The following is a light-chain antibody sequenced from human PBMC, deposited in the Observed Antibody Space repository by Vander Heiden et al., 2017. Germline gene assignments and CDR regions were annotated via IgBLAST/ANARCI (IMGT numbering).Light chain of an antibody. Sequence: QAGLTQPPSVSKGLRQTATLTCTGNSYTVGNEGAAWLQQHQGHPPKLLSYRNNDRPSGISGRFSASRSGNTASLTITGLQFEDEADYYCTAWDSSLSAWVFGGGTKLTVL. CDR1: SYTVGNEG. V-gene: IGLV10-54*04. CDR2: RNN. J-gene: IGLJ3*02. CDR3: TAWDSSLSAWV.